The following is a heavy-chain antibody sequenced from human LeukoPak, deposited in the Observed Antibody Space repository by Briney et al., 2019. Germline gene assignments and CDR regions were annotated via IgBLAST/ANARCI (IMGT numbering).Heavy chain of an antibody. CDR1: GFTFSSYS. V-gene: IGHV3-48*01. J-gene: IGHJ3*02. CDR2: ISSSSSTI. CDR3: AKAKDYYDSSGYPPDAFDI. D-gene: IGHD3-22*01. Sequence: PGGSLRLSCAASGFTFSSYSMNWVRQAPGKGLEWVSYISSSSSTIYYADSVKGRFTISRDNAKNSLYLQMNSLRAEDTALYYCAKAKDYYDSSGYPPDAFDIWGQGTMVTVSS.